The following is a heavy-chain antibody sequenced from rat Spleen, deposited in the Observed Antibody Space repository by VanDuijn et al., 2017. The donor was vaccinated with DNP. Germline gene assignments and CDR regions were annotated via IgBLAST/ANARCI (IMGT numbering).Heavy chain of an antibody. J-gene: IGHJ2*01. Sequence: QVHMKETGPGLVQTTQTLSVTCTVSGFSLTSYGVHWIRQAPGKGLEWMGIIWGDGSTNYNSALKSRLSISRDTSKGQVFLTMNSLQTDDTAVYYCAELWMFDYWGQGVMVTVSS. D-gene: IGHD1-3*01. CDR3: AELWMFDY. V-gene: IGHV2-77*01. CDR1: GFSLTSYG. CDR2: IWGDGST.